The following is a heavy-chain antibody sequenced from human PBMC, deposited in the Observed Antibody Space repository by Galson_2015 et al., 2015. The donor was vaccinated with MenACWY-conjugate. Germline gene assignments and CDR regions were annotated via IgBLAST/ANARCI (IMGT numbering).Heavy chain of an antibody. D-gene: IGHD5-18*01. CDR1: GFTFSTYG. V-gene: IGHV3-48*02. CDR3: ARVPGYSYGYYDW. Sequence: SLRLSCAASGFTFSTYGMNWVRQAPGKGLEWVSYISSSSSTIYYADSVKGRFTISRDNAKNSLYLQMNTLRDEDTAVYYCARVPGYSYGYYDWWGQGTLDTVSS. CDR2: ISSSSSTI. J-gene: IGHJ4*02.